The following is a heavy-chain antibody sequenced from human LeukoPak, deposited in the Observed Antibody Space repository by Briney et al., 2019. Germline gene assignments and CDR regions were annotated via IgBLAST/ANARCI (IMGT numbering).Heavy chain of an antibody. J-gene: IGHJ5*02. V-gene: IGHV6-1*01. CDR1: GDSVSSNSVT. CDR3: ARRLTQYDCFDP. CDR2: TYYRSTWYN. D-gene: IGHD2-2*01. Sequence: SQTLSLTCAISGDSVSSNSVTWNWIRQSPSRGLEWLDRTYYRSTWYNDYAVSVRGRITVNPDTSKNQFSLHLNSVTPEDTAVYYCARRLTQYDCFDPWGQGILVTVSS.